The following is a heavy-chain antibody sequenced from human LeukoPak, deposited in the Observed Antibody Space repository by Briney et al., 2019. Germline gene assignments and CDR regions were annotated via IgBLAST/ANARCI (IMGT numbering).Heavy chain of an antibody. CDR2: ISVSGGTT. D-gene: IGHD1-1*01. CDR3: AKNQNWYFDY. V-gene: IGHV3-23*01. J-gene: IGHJ4*02. Sequence: GGSLRLSCAASGFTFSTYVMGWVRQAPGKGLEWVSSISVSGGTTYYADSVKGRFTISRDNPKSTLYLQMNFLRAEDTAVYYCAKNQNWYFDYWGQGTLVSVFS. CDR1: GFTFSTYV.